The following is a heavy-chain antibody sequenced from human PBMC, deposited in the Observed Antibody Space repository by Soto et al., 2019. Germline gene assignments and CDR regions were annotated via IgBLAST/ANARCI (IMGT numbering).Heavy chain of an antibody. CDR2: IKPDGSDT. V-gene: IGHV3-7*01. CDR3: ARGFPLWFDP. D-gene: IGHD3-3*01. CDR1: GFTFSMSW. J-gene: IGHJ5*02. Sequence: PGGSLRLSCAASGFTFSMSWMTWIRQAPGKGLEWVAQIKPDGSDTLYVDSMKGRVTITRDTSASTAYMELSSLRSEDTAVYYCARGFPLWFDPWGQGTLVTVSS.